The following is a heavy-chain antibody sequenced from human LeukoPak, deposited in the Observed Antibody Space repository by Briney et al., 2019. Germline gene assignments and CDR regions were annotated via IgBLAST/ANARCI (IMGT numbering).Heavy chain of an antibody. CDR2: INTNTGNP. Sequence: ASVTVSCKASGYTFTTYAMNWVRQAPGQGFEWMGWINTNTGNPTYAQGFTGRFVFSLDTSVSTAYLQISSLKAEDTAVYYCARDQGGYIYKGIDYWGQGTLVTVSS. CDR1: GYTFTTYA. CDR3: ARDQGGYIYKGIDY. J-gene: IGHJ4*02. V-gene: IGHV7-4-1*02. D-gene: IGHD5-24*01.